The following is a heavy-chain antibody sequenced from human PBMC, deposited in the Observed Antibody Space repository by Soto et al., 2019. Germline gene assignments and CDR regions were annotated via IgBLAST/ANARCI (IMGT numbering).Heavy chain of an antibody. J-gene: IGHJ3*02. CDR2: ISWNSGSI. D-gene: IGHD2-15*01. Sequence: GGSLRLSCAASGFTFDDYAMHWVRQAPGKGLEWVSGISWNSGSIGYADSVKGRFTISRDNAKNSLYLQMNSLRAEDTALYYCAKDFYGCSGGSCYRTDDAFDIWGQGTMVTVSS. V-gene: IGHV3-9*01. CDR1: GFTFDDYA. CDR3: AKDFYGCSGGSCYRTDDAFDI.